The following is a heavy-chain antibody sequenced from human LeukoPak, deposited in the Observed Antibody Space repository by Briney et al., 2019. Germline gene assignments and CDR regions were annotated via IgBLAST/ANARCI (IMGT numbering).Heavy chain of an antibody. D-gene: IGHD2-2*02. Sequence: SETLSLTCTVSGGSISSYYWSWFRQPPGKGLEWIGYIYYSGSTNCNPSLKSRVTISVDTSKNQFSLKLSSVTAADTAVYYCARDLRDCSSTSCYMDHDAFDIWGQGTIVTVSS. CDR3: ARDLRDCSSTSCYMDHDAFDI. CDR1: GGSISSYY. V-gene: IGHV4-59*01. CDR2: IYYSGST. J-gene: IGHJ3*02.